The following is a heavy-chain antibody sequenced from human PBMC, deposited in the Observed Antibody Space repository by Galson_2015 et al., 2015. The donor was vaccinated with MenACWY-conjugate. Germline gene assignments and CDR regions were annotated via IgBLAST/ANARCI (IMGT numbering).Heavy chain of an antibody. D-gene: IGHD2-2*01. CDR3: ATVDVVVPAAERYYYYGMDV. V-gene: IGHV1-24*01. Sequence: SVKVSCKVSGYTLTELSMHWVRQAPGKGLEWMGGFDPEDGETIYAQKFQGRVTMTEDTSTGTAYMELSSLRSEDTAVYYCATVDVVVPAAERYYYYGMDVWGQGTTVTVSS. CDR2: FDPEDGET. J-gene: IGHJ6*02. CDR1: GYTLTELS.